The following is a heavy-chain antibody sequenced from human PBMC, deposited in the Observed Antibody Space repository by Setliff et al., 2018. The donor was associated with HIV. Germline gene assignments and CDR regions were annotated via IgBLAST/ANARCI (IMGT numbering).Heavy chain of an antibody. Sequence: ETLSLTCTVSGDSFKSSRYYWGWIRQPPGKGLEWIGNIHYGGYFWYSPSLKSRVTISVDRSRNQFSLTLNSVTAADTATYYCASRGIVVVTMSMPDEFFVHWGHGTLVTVSS. V-gene: IGHV4-39*01. J-gene: IGHJ1*01. D-gene: IGHD2-21*02. CDR2: IHYGGYF. CDR1: GDSFKSSRYY. CDR3: ASRGIVVVTMSMPDEFFVH.